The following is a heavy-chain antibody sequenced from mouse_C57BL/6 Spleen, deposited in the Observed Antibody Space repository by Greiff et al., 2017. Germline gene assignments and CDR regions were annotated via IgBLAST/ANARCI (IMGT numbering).Heavy chain of an antibody. CDR2: IHPNSGST. J-gene: IGHJ4*01. CDR1: GYTFTSYW. CDR3: ARSLPRDDYDVGAMDD. Sequence: QVQLQQPGAELVKPGASVKLSCKASGYTFTSYWMHWVKQRPGQGLEWIGMIHPNSGSTNYNEKFKSKATLTVDKSSSTAYMQLSSLTSEDSAVYYGARSLPRDDYDVGAMDDWGQGTSVTVSS. V-gene: IGHV1-64*01. D-gene: IGHD2-4*01.